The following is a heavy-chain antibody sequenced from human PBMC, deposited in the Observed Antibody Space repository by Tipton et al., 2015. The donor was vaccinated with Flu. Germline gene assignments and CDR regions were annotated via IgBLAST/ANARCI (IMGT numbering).Heavy chain of an antibody. D-gene: IGHD2-2*01. CDR2: IYHSGST. CDR3: ARGDCSSTSCLDY. V-gene: IGHV4-59*01. CDR1: GGSISSYY. J-gene: IGHJ4*02. Sequence: LRLSCTVSGGSISSYYWSWIRQPPGKGLEWIGYIYHSGSTNYNPSLKSLVTISVDTSKNHFSLKLSSVTAAGTAVYYCARGDCSSTSCLDYCGPGTLVTVSS.